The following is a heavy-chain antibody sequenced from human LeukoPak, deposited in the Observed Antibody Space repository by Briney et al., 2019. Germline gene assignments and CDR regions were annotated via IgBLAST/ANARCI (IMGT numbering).Heavy chain of an antibody. CDR1: GFTVSSNY. J-gene: IGHJ4*02. CDR2: IYSGGST. CDR3: ARDFSNWELLYFFGY. V-gene: IGHV3-53*05. D-gene: IGHD1-26*01. Sequence: GGSLRLSCAASGFTVSSNYMSWVRQAPGKGLEWVSVIYSGGSTYYADSVKGRFTISRDNSKNTLYLQMNSLRAEDTAVYYCARDFSNWELLYFFGYWGQGTLVTVSS.